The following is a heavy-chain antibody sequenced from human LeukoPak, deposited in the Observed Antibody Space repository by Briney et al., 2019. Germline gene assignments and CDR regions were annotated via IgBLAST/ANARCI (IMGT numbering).Heavy chain of an antibody. CDR1: GGSTSSYY. Sequence: SETLSLTCTVSGGSTSSYYWSWLRQPAGKGLEWIGRIYTSGSTNYNPSLKSRVTMSVDTSKNQFSLKLSSVTAADTAVYYCARDMRGRYSCGYPQYFDYWGQGTLVTVSS. CDR2: IYTSGST. V-gene: IGHV4-4*07. D-gene: IGHD5-18*01. J-gene: IGHJ4*02. CDR3: ARDMRGRYSCGYPQYFDY.